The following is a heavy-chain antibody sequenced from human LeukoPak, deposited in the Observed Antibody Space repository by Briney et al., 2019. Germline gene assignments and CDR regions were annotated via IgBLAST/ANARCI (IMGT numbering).Heavy chain of an antibody. CDR1: GFTFSSYA. V-gene: IGHV3-23*01. CDR2: ISGSGGST. D-gene: IGHD3-3*01. Sequence: GGSLRLSCAASGFTFSSYAMSWVRQAPGKGLEWVSAISGSGGSTYYADSVKGRFTISRDNSKNTLYLQMNSLRAEDTAVYYCAKDAIFPAGPLNWFDPWGQGTLVTVSS. J-gene: IGHJ5*02. CDR3: AKDAIFPAGPLNWFDP.